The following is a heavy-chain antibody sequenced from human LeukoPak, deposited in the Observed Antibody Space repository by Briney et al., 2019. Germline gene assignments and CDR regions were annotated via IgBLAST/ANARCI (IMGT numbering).Heavy chain of an antibody. CDR3: AKGYYDSSAQGWYFQH. CDR1: GFTFSNYG. J-gene: IGHJ1*01. Sequence: PGGSLRLSCAAPGFTFSNYGMHWVRQAPGKGLEWVAGIWYDGSNKDYADSVKGRFTTSRDNSKNTLYLQMNSLRAEDTAVYYCAKGYYDSSAQGWYFQHWGQGTLVTVSS. V-gene: IGHV3-33*06. CDR2: IWYDGSNK. D-gene: IGHD3-22*01.